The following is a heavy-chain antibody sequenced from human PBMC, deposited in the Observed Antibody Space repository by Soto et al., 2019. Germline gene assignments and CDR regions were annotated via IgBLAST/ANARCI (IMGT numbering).Heavy chain of an antibody. V-gene: IGHV3-74*01. CDR1: GFTFSSYW. Sequence: GGSLRLSCAASGFTFSSYWMHWVRQAPGKGLVWVSRINSDGSSTSYADAVKGRLTISRDNAKNTLYLQMNSLRAEDTAVYYCARVPYDYFHFDYWGQGTLVTVSS. D-gene: IGHD5-12*01. J-gene: IGHJ4*02. CDR3: ARVPYDYFHFDY. CDR2: INSDGSST.